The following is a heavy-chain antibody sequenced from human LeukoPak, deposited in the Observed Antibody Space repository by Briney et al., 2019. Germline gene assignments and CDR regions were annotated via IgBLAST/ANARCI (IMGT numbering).Heavy chain of an antibody. J-gene: IGHJ3*01. CDR1: GYSFSNYG. CDR3: ARGTLLYSSGWYLIGPFDF. D-gene: IGHD6-19*01. V-gene: IGHV1-18*01. CDR2: ISAYNDLT. Sequence: ASVKVSCKASGYSFSNYGISWVRQAPGQGLEWMGWISAYNDLTKYAEKLQGRVTMTTDTSTSTAYLELRSLRSDDTAMYYCARGTLLYSSGWYLIGPFDFWGQGTMVTVPS.